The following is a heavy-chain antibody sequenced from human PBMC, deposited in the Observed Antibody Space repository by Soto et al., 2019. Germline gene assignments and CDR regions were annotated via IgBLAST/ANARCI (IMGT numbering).Heavy chain of an antibody. J-gene: IGHJ4*02. CDR1: GYNFNGYY. D-gene: IGHD6-19*01. V-gene: IGHV1-2*02. Sequence: QVHLVQSGAEVKKPGASVKVSCKASGYNFNGYYIHWVRQAPGQGLEWMGWMNPNTGGANYAQKVQGKVIMTTDTSISTAYLELRSLTSDDTAVYYCAKVISTIGSKQWLAQTKHQALDYWGQGTLVTVSS. CDR3: AKVISTIGSKQWLAQTKHQALDY. CDR2: MNPNTGGA.